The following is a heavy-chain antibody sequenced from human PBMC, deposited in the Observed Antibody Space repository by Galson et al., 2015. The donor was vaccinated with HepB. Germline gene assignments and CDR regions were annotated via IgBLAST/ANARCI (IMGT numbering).Heavy chain of an antibody. J-gene: IGHJ4*02. CDR1: GFTFSNYW. CDR3: ARDYGGYPFDY. V-gene: IGHV3-74*01. CDR2: INSDGSST. D-gene: IGHD4-23*01. Sequence: SLRLSCAASGFTFSNYWMHWVRQAPGKGLVWVSRINSDGSSTSYADSVKGRFTISRDNAKNTLYLQMNSLRAEDTAVYYCARDYGGYPFDYWGQGTLVTVSS.